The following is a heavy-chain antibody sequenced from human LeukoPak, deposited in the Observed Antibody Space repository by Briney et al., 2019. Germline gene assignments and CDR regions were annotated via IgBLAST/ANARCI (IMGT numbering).Heavy chain of an antibody. J-gene: IGHJ4*02. CDR2: INSDGSST. Sequence: GASLRLSCAASGFTFSSYWMHWVRQAPGKGLVWVSRINSDGSSTSYADSVKGRFTISRDNAKNTLYLQMNSLRAEDTAVYYCARQELLWNSSGWYPHNDYWGQGTLVTVSS. CDR3: ARQELLWNSSGWYPHNDY. CDR1: GFTFSSYW. V-gene: IGHV3-74*01. D-gene: IGHD6-19*01.